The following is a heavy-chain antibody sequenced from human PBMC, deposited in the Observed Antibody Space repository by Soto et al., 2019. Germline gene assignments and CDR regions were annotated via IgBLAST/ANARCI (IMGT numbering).Heavy chain of an antibody. V-gene: IGHV3-23*01. J-gene: IGHJ4*02. D-gene: IGHD6-13*01. CDR1: GFTFSSYA. CDR3: APPDSSWLPLLDY. Sequence: EVQLLESGGGLVQPGGSLRLSCAASGFTFSSYAMSWFRQAPGKGLEWVSAISGSGGSTYYADSVKGRFTISRDNSKNTLYLQMNSLRAEDTAVYYCAPPDSSWLPLLDYWGQGTLVTVSS. CDR2: ISGSGGST.